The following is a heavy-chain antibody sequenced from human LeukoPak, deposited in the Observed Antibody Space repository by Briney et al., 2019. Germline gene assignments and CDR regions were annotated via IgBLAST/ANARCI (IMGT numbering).Heavy chain of an antibody. CDR2: IYYSGST. CDR1: GGPISSYY. J-gene: IGHJ5*02. V-gene: IGHV4-59*01. Sequence: SETLSLTCTVSGGPISSYYWSWIRQPPGKGLEWIGYIYYSGSTNYNPSLKSRVTISVDTSKNQFSLKLSSVTAADTAVYYCARDRVLWFGEPFDPWGQGTLVTVSS. D-gene: IGHD3-10*01. CDR3: ARDRVLWFGEPFDP.